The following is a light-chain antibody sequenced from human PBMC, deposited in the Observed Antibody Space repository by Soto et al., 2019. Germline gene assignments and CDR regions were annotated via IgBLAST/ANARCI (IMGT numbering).Light chain of an antibody. CDR1: RTVLYSSNSKNY. CDR3: QQYYDSPFT. CDR2: WAS. J-gene: IGKJ3*01. V-gene: IGKV4-1*01. Sequence: DIVMTQSPDSLTVSLGERATINCNSSRTVLYSSNSKNYLAWYQQKPRQPPKLLISWASTRESGVPDRISGSGSGTDFTLTISSMQAEDVAVYYCQQYYDSPFTFGPGTKVEIK.